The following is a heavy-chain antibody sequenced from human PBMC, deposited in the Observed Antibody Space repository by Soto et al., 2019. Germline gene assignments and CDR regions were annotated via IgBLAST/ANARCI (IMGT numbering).Heavy chain of an antibody. V-gene: IGHV1-8*01. CDR2: MNPNSGNT. CDR3: ARDGPGLYDTSDAFDI. CDR1: GYTFTSYD. D-gene: IGHD3-9*01. J-gene: IGHJ3*02. Sequence: QVQLVQSGAEVKKPGASVKVSCKASGYTFTSYDINWVRQATGQGLEWMGWMNPNSGNTGYAQKFQGRVTMTRNTSISTAYMELSSLRSEDTAVYYCARDGPGLYDTSDAFDIWGQGTMVTVSS.